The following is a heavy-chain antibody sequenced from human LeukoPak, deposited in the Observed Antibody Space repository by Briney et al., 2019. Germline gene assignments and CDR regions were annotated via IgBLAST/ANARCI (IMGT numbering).Heavy chain of an antibody. CDR2: IWYDGGNK. CDR1: GLTFNSYG. CDR3: ARDDNWGFDY. J-gene: IGHJ4*02. D-gene: IGHD7-27*01. Sequence: PGTSLRLSCAASGLTFNSYGMHWVRQAPGKGLEWVAFIWYDGGNKYYADSVKGRFTISRDNSRNTLYLQMNSLRAEDTAFYYCARDDNWGFDYWGQGALVTVSS. V-gene: IGHV3-33*01.